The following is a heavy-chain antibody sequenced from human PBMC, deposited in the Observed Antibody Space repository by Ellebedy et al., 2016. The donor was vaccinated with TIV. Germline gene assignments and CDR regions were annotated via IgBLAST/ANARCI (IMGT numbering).Heavy chain of an antibody. CDR2: IDWDDDK. CDR1: GFSLSTSGTC. Sequence: SGPTLVKPTQTLTLTCTFSGFSLSTSGTCVSWIRQPPGKALEWLARIDWDDDKFYRTSLKTRPTMSKDTSKNQVVLTMTNMDPVDTATYYCARALYYCGGDCSYNFDFWGQGTPVTVSS. J-gene: IGHJ4*02. V-gene: IGHV2-70*17. CDR3: ARALYYCGGDCSYNFDF. D-gene: IGHD2-21*02.